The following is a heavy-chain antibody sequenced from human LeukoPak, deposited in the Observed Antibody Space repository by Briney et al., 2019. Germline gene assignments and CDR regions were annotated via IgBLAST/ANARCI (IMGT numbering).Heavy chain of an antibody. Sequence: GGSLRLSCAASGFTFSTYWIHWVRQAPGMGLEYVSSIDPNGKTSYYTNSVKGRFTISRDNSNNMLYLQMGSLTSEDMAVYYCAAQGTLTGAYDSWGQGTLVTVSS. CDR1: GFTFSTYW. D-gene: IGHD1-20*01. CDR3: AAQGTLTGAYDS. J-gene: IGHJ5*01. CDR2: IDPNGKTS. V-gene: IGHV3-64*01.